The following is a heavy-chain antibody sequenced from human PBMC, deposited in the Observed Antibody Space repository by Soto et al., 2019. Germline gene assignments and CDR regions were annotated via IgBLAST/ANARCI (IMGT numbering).Heavy chain of an antibody. CDR2: ISYDGSNK. J-gene: IGHJ4*02. D-gene: IGHD2-2*02. Sequence: VQLVESGGGVVQPGRSLRLSCAASGFTFSSYAMHWVRQAPGKGLEWVAVISYDGSNKYYADSVKGRFTISRDNSKNTLYLQMNSLRAEDTAVYYCAREVVPAAIRYYFDYWGQGTLVTVSS. CDR1: GFTFSSYA. V-gene: IGHV3-30-3*01. CDR3: AREVVPAAIRYYFDY.